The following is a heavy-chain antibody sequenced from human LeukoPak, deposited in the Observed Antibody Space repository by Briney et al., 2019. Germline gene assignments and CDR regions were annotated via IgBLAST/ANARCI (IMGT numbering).Heavy chain of an antibody. V-gene: IGHV3-74*01. J-gene: IGHJ5*02. CDR1: GFTFSSYW. CDR3: ARDGSWYGWFDP. Sequence: PGGSLRLSCAASGFTFSSYWMHRVRQAPGKALVWVSRINSDGSSTSYADSVKGRFTISRDNAKNTLYLQMNSLRAEDTAVYYCARDGSWYGWFDPWGQGTLVTVSS. CDR2: INSDGSST. D-gene: IGHD6-13*01.